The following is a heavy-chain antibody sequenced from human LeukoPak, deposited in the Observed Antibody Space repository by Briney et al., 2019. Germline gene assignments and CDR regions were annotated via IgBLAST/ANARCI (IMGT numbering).Heavy chain of an antibody. CDR2: INPNSGGT. J-gene: IGHJ4*02. V-gene: IGHV1-2*04. CDR3: ARTPYYYDSSGYYDY. CDR1: GYTFTGYY. Sequence: GASVTVSCKASGYTFTGYYIHWVRQAPGQGREGVGWINPNSGGTKYAQTFPGWVPITRDTSNTTTYMELRRLRSDDTAVYYCARTPYYYDSSGYYDYWGQGTLVTVSS. D-gene: IGHD3-22*01.